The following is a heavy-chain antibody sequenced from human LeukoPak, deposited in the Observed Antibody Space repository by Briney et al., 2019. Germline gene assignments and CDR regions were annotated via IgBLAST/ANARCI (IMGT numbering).Heavy chain of an antibody. J-gene: IGHJ2*01. CDR2: ISSSSGYI. V-gene: IGHV3-21*04. CDR3: ARDSSYYYDSSGYHPAWYFDL. Sequence: GGSLRLSCAASGFTFSSYSMNWVRQAPGKGLEWVSSISSSSGYIYYADSVKGRFTISRDNAKNSLYLHMNSLRAEDTAVYHCARDSSYYYDSSGYHPAWYFDLWGRGTLVTVSS. CDR1: GFTFSSYS. D-gene: IGHD3-22*01.